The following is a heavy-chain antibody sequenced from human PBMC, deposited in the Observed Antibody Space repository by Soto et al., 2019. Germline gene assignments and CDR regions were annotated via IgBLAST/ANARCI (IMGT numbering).Heavy chain of an antibody. Sequence: EVQLVESGGGLVQPGGSLRLSCAASGFTVSSNYMSWVRQAPGKGLEWVSVIYSGGSTYYADSVKGRFTISRDNSKNTLDLQMNSLRAEDAAVYYCARDRRTTEGMDVWGQGTTVTVSS. CDR3: ARDRRTTEGMDV. D-gene: IGHD1-7*01. J-gene: IGHJ6*02. CDR2: IYSGGST. V-gene: IGHV3-66*01. CDR1: GFTVSSNY.